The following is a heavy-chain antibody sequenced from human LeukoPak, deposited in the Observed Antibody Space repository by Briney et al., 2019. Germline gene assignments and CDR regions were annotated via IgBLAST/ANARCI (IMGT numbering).Heavy chain of an antibody. CDR3: ARGTLRGYSGYDYLDYFDY. D-gene: IGHD5-12*01. J-gene: IGHJ4*02. CDR2: ISAYNGNT. V-gene: IGHV1-18*01. Sequence: ASVKVSCKASGYTFTSYGISWVRQAPGQGLEWMGWISAYNGNTNYAQKLHGRVTMTTDTSTSTAYMELRSLRSDDTAVYYCARGTLRGYSGYDYLDYFDYWGQGTLVTVSS. CDR1: GYTFTSYG.